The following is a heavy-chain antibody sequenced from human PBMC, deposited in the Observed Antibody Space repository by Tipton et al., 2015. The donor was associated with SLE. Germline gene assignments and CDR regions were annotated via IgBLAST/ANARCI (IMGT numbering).Heavy chain of an antibody. V-gene: IGHV4-59*01. Sequence: TLSLTCTVSGGSISSYYWRWIRQPPGKGLGWICYIHYSGSTNYNPPLKSRVTLSVDTSNNQFSLTLSSVTAADTAVYYCARQGAAGPGRPFGYWGQGTLVTVSS. J-gene: IGHJ4*02. CDR2: IHYSGST. D-gene: IGHD6-13*01. CDR3: ARQGAAGPGRPFGY. CDR1: GGSISSYY.